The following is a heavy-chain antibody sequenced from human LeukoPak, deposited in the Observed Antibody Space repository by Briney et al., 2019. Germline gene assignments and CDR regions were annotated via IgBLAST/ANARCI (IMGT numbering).Heavy chain of an antibody. V-gene: IGHV3-74*03. CDR3: ARGYIYGSTDH. J-gene: IGHJ4*02. CDR1: GFTFSGYW. D-gene: IGHD5-18*01. CDR2: INKDGSGI. Sequence: GGSLRLSCAASGFTFSGYWMHWVRQVPGKGLVWVSRINKDGSGITYADSVKGRFTISRDNAKNTLYLQMNSLRAEDTAVYYCARGYIYGSTDHWGQGTLVTVSS.